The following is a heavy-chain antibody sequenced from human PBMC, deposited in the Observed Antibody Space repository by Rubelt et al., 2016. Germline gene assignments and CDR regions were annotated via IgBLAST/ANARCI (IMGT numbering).Heavy chain of an antibody. V-gene: IGHV3-23*01. CDR1: GFTFSSYA. J-gene: IGHJ4*02. D-gene: IGHD3-3*01. CDR3: AKDRPRYDSEFSFDY. CDR2: ISGSGGST. Sequence: EVQLLESGGGLVQPGGSLRPSCAASGFTFSSYAMSWVRQAPGKGLEWVSAISGSGGSTYYAESVKGRFTISRDNSKNTLYLQMNSRRAEDTAVYYCAKDRPRYDSEFSFDYWGQGTLVTVSS.